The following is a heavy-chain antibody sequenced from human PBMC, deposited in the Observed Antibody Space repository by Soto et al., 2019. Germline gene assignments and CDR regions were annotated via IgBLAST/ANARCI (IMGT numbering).Heavy chain of an antibody. Sequence: PVGSLRLSCAASGCTFSSYGMHWVRESPGKGLEWVAVIWYDGSNKYYADSVKGRFTISRDNSKNTLYLQMNSLRAEDTAVYYCARDRVVVVAGAPTWGYYGMESCGQGTTVIVS. J-gene: IGHJ6*01. CDR2: IWYDGSNK. CDR1: GCTFSSYG. CDR3: ARDRVVVVAGAPTWGYYGMES. V-gene: IGHV3-33*01. D-gene: IGHD2-2*01.